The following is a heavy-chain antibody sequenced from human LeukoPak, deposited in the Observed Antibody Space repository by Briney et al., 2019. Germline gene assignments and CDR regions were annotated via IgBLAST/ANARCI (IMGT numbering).Heavy chain of an antibody. D-gene: IGHD3-10*01. V-gene: IGHV1-8*01. Sequence: ASVKVSCKASAYTFTSYNINWVRQATGQGLEWMGWMNPNSGNTGYAQKFQGRVTMTRNTSISTAYMELSSLTSEDMAVYYCARDGSGSYYGRGWFDPWGQGTLVTVSP. CDR3: ARDGSGSYYGRGWFDP. CDR1: AYTFTSYN. CDR2: MNPNSGNT. J-gene: IGHJ5*02.